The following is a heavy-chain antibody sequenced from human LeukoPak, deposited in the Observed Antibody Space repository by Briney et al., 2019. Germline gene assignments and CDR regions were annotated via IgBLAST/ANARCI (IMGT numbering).Heavy chain of an antibody. CDR2: IIPILNIT. J-gene: IGHJ5*02. D-gene: IGHD6-19*01. CDR1: GGTFSSYS. Sequence: GASEKVSCKASGGTFSSYSISWVRQAPGQGLEWMGRIIPILNITNFEQKYQGRVAITADRSTNIVYMELSSLRSEDTAVYYCARGGLYSSAWFDPWGQGTLVTVSS. V-gene: IGHV1-69*02. CDR3: ARGGLYSSAWFDP.